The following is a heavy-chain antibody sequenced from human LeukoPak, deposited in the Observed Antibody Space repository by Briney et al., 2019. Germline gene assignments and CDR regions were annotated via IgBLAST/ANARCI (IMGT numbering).Heavy chain of an antibody. Sequence: GGSLRLSCAASGFTFSTYAITWVRQGPGKGLEWVSAIRPDGDRTYYANSVRGRFTISRDNSKDTVYLQINGLRVEDTAVYYCARGGSYWERNYYYYYMDVWGKGTTVTVSS. CDR3: ARGGSYWERNYYYYYMDV. CDR2: IRPDGDRT. CDR1: GFTFSTYA. V-gene: IGHV3-23*01. D-gene: IGHD1-26*01. J-gene: IGHJ6*03.